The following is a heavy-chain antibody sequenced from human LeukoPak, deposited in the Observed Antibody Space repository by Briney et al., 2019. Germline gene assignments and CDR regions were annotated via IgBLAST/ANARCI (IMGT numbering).Heavy chain of an antibody. Sequence: GGPLSLSCAASGFTFSIFWLNWARQPPGRGLEWVASINHNGNVNYYVDSVKGRFTISRDNAKNSLYLQMSNLRAEDTAVYFCARGGGLDVWGQGATVTVSS. CDR2: INHNGNVN. J-gene: IGHJ6*02. V-gene: IGHV3-7*03. CDR3: ARGGGLDV. D-gene: IGHD3-16*01. CDR1: GFTFSIFW.